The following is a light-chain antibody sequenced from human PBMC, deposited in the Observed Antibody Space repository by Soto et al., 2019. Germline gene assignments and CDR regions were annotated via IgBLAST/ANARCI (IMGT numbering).Light chain of an antibody. Sequence: QSALTQPPSASGSPGQSVTISCTGTSSDVGAYIFVSWYQQHPGKAPKLMVYDVNRRPPGVPDRFFGSKSGNTASLTVSGSQSEDEADYFCTSYTAKNTLVFGTGTKVTVL. CDR2: DVN. V-gene: IGLV2-8*01. J-gene: IGLJ1*01. CDR3: TSYTAKNTLV. CDR1: SSDVGAYIF.